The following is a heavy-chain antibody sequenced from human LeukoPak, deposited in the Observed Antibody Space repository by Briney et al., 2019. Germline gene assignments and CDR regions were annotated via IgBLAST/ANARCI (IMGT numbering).Heavy chain of an antibody. V-gene: IGHV4-34*01. J-gene: IGHJ4*02. Sequence: SETLSLTCAVYGGSFSGYYWSWIRQPPGKGLEWIGEINHSGSTNYNPSLKSRVTISVDTSKNQFSLKLSSVTAADTAVYYCASATNDYPGEDWGQGTLVTVSS. D-gene: IGHD3-16*01. CDR1: GGSFSGYY. CDR3: ASATNDYPGED. CDR2: INHSGST.